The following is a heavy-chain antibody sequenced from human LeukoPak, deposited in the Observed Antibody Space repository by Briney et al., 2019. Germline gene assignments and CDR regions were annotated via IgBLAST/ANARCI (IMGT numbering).Heavy chain of an antibody. CDR3: ARGGGYNWFDP. J-gene: IGHJ5*02. D-gene: IGHD1-26*01. V-gene: IGHV4-38-2*01. Sequence: SETLSLTCAVSGYPISSGYYWGWIRQPPGKGPEWIGSIYHSGSTYYNPSLKSRVTISVDTSKNQFSLKLSSVTAADTAVYYCARGGGYNWFDPWGQGTLVTVSS. CDR1: GYPISSGYY. CDR2: IYHSGST.